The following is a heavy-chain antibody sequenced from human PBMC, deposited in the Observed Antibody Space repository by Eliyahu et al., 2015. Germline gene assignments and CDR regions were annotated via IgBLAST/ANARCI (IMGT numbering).Heavy chain of an antibody. CDR3: AREVVAARTYYYGMDV. D-gene: IGHD6-6*01. J-gene: IGHJ6*02. CDR1: GFXFXDYG. Sequence: EVQLVESGGGVVRPGGSLXXSXAASGFXFXDYGMSWVRQAPGKGLGWVSGINWNGGSTGYADSVKGRFTISRDNAKNSLYLQMNSLRAEDTALYHCAREVVAARTYYYGMDVWGQGTTVTVSS. V-gene: IGHV3-20*01. CDR2: INWNGGST.